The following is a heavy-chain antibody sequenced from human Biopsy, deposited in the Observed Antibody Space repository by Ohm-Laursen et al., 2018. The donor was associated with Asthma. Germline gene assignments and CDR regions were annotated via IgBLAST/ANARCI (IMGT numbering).Heavy chain of an antibody. J-gene: IGHJ4*02. Sequence: ASVKVSCKASGYTFTSYAMHWVRQAPGQRLEWMGWISAGNGNTKYSQKFQGRVTITRDTSASTAYMELSSPRSEDTAVYYCARARYGDLHDYWGQGTLVTVSS. CDR1: GYTFTSYA. D-gene: IGHD4-17*01. CDR2: ISAGNGNT. V-gene: IGHV1-3*01. CDR3: ARARYGDLHDY.